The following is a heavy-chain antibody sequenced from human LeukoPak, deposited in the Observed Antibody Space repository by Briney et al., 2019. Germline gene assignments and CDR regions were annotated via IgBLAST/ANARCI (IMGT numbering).Heavy chain of an antibody. Sequence: GGSLRLSCSASAFTFSSYAMNWVRQAPGKGLEWVSYISSSGSITYYADSVKGRFTISRDKAKNSLYLQMNSLRAEDTAVYYCARDLVDTAFGRWGQGTLVTVSS. J-gene: IGHJ4*02. CDR3: ARDLVDTAFGR. CDR2: ISSSGSIT. V-gene: IGHV3-48*03. D-gene: IGHD5-18*01. CDR1: AFTFSSYA.